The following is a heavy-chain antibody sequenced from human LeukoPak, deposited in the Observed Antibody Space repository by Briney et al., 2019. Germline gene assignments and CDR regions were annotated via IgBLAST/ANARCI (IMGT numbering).Heavy chain of an antibody. V-gene: IGHV4-31*03. D-gene: IGHD6-19*01. J-gene: IGHJ2*01. Sequence: PSQTLSLTCTVSGGSISSGGYYWSWIRQHPGTGLEWIGYIYYSGSTYYNPSLKSRVTISVDTSKNQFSLKLSSVTAADTAVYYCARHIAVAGTLIYWYFDLWGRGTLVTVSS. CDR2: IYYSGST. CDR1: GGSISSGGYY. CDR3: ARHIAVAGTLIYWYFDL.